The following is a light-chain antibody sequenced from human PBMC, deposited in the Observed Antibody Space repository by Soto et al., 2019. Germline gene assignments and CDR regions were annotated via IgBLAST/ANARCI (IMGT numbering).Light chain of an antibody. CDR1: SSDVGGYNY. J-gene: IGLJ2*01. CDR2: EVS. V-gene: IGLV2-14*01. Sequence: QSALTQPASVSGSPGQSITISCTGSSSDVGGYNYVSWYQQHPGKAPKLMIYEVSNRPSGVSNRFSGSKSGNTASLTISGLQAEDEADYSCSSYTSSSTLVVFGGGTQLTV. CDR3: SSYTSSSTLVV.